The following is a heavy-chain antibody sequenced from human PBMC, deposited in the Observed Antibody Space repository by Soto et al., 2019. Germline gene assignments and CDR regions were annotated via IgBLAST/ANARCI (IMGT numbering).Heavy chain of an antibody. J-gene: IGHJ4*02. D-gene: IGHD1-26*01. CDR3: ASSGDSGSYAFDD. V-gene: IGHV4-34*01. CDR2: INHSGST. Sequence: PSETLSLTSAVYGGPFSGYYWSWIRQPPGKGLEWIGEINHSGSTNYNPSLKSRVTISVDTSKNQFSLKLSSVTAADTAVYYCASSGDSGSYAFDDWGQGTLVTVSS. CDR1: GGPFSGYY.